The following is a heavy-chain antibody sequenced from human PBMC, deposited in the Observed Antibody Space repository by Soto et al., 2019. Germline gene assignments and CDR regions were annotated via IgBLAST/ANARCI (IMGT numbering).Heavy chain of an antibody. CDR3: ARVHIVVVINYGMDV. D-gene: IGHD3-22*01. CDR2: IKQDGGEK. V-gene: IGHV3-7*01. CDR1: GFTFSSYW. J-gene: IGHJ6*02. Sequence: PWGSLRLSCAASGFTFSSYWMSWVRQAPGKGLEWVANIKQDGGEKYYVDSVKGRFAISRDNAKNSLYLQMNSLRAEATAVSSCARVHIVVVINYGMDVWGQGTTVTVSS.